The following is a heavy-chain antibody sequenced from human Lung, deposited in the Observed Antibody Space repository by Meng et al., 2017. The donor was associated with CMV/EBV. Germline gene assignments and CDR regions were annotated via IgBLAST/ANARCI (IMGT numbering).Heavy chain of an antibody. CDR1: GYTFTNDG. J-gene: IGHJ4*02. CDR3: ARVEVGITSGDY. CDR2: INAYNGDT. V-gene: IGHV1-18*01. Sequence: QVQWEQSGGEVKKPGASVKVSCKASGYTFTNDGITWVRQAPGQGLEWMGWINAYNGDTNYAQTLQGRVTMTTDTSTSTAYVELRSLRSDDTAVYYCARVEVGITSGDYWGQGTLVTVSS. D-gene: IGHD1-26*01.